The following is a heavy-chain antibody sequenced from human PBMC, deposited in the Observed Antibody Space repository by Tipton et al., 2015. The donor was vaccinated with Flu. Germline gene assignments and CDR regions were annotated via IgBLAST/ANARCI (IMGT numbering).Heavy chain of an antibody. Sequence: SLRLSCAASGFSVSSNYMSWVRQAPGKGLEWVSVIYSAGGTYYADSVRGRFTISRDNSKNTLYLQMNSLRAEDTAVYYCASRHYYDSSGYYDAFDIWGQGTMVTVSS. V-gene: IGHV3-53*01. J-gene: IGHJ3*02. CDR2: IYSAGGT. D-gene: IGHD3-22*01. CDR3: ASRHYYDSSGYYDAFDI. CDR1: GFSVSSNY.